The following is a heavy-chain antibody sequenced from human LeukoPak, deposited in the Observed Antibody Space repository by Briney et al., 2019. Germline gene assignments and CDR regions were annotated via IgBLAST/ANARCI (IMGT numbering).Heavy chain of an antibody. CDR3: ARGQEGYSYGYDFDY. J-gene: IGHJ4*02. Sequence: SETLSLTCAVYGGSFSGYYWSWIRQPPGKGLEWIGEINHSGSTNYNPSLKSRVTISVDTSKNQFSLKLSSVTAADAAVYYCARGQEGYSYGYDFDYWGQGTLVTVSS. CDR2: INHSGST. CDR1: GGSFSGYY. V-gene: IGHV4-34*01. D-gene: IGHD5-18*01.